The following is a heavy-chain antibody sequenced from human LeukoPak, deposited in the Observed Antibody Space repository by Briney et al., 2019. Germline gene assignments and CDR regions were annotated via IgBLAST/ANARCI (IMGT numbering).Heavy chain of an antibody. V-gene: IGHV4-59*08. CDR2: IYYSGST. CDR1: GGSISSYY. Sequence: SETLSLTCTVSGGSISSYYWSWIRQPPGKGLEWIGYIYYSGSTNYNPSLKSRVTISVDTSKNQFSLKLSSVTAADTAVYYCARQGSYSSSWYGFDYWGQGTLVTVSS. J-gene: IGHJ4*02. D-gene: IGHD6-13*01. CDR3: ARQGSYSSSWYGFDY.